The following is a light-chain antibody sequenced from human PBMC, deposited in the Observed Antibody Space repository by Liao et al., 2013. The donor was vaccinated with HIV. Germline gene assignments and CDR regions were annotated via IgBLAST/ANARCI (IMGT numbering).Light chain of an antibody. Sequence: SYELTQTPSVSVAPGKTARITCAGNNIGSRSVHWYQQKPGQAPVLVIYYDDDRPSGIPERFSGSNSANTATLTISGVEAGDEADYYCQVWDITRDHVVFGGGTKLTVL. J-gene: IGLJ2*01. V-gene: IGLV3-21*01. CDR2: YDD. CDR1: NIGSRS. CDR3: QVWDITRDHVV.